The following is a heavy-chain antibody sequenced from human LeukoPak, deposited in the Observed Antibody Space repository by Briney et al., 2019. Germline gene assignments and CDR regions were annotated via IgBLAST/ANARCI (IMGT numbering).Heavy chain of an antibody. CDR2: IDHTGST. D-gene: IGHD4-11*01. J-gene: IGHJ6*03. CDR3: ARGRVSSSTWYSTYYYFFYMDF. CDR1: DYSITMYY. V-gene: IGHV4-59*01. Sequence: SETLSLTCTVSDYSITMYYWTWIRQPPGKGLEWIGYIDHTGSTKFNPSLNGRVSISRDTSDSSFSLRLRSVTAADTAVYFCARGRVSSSTWYSTYYYFFYMDFWGKGTTVTVSS.